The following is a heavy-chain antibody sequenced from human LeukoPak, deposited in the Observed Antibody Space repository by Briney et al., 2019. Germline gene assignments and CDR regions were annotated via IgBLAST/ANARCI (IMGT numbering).Heavy chain of an antibody. CDR2: INPSGGST. D-gene: IGHD3-10*01. V-gene: IGHV1-46*01. CDR1: GYTFTSYY. CDR3: ARDLKVREYGSWGIDY. J-gene: IGHJ4*02. Sequence: ASVKVSCKASGYTFTSYYMHWVRQAPGQGLEWMGIINPSGGSTSYAQKFQGRVTMTRDTSTSTVYMELSRLRSDDTAVYYCARDLKVREYGSWGIDYWGQGTLVTVSS.